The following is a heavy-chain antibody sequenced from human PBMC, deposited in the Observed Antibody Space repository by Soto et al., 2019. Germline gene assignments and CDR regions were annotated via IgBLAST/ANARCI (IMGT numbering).Heavy chain of an antibody. CDR3: ARDTTDFYTAMANYYYYGMDV. Sequence: GGSLRLSCAASGFTFSSYAMHWVRQAPGKGLEWVAVISYDGSNKYYADSVKGRFTISRDNSKNTLYLQMNSLRAEDTAVYYCARDTTDFYTAMANYYYYGMDVWGQGTTVTVSS. CDR2: ISYDGSNK. J-gene: IGHJ6*02. V-gene: IGHV3-30-3*01. CDR1: GFTFSSYA. D-gene: IGHD5-18*01.